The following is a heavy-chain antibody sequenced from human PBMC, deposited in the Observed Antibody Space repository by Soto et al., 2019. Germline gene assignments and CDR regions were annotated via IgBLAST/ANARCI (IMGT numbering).Heavy chain of an antibody. CDR2: ILVGSGNT. V-gene: IGHV1-58*01. D-gene: IGHD3-22*01. Sequence: SVKVSCKASGFTFTTSAVQWVRQTRGQRLEWIGWILVGSGNTNYAQKFHERVTITWDMSTTTAYMELTSLRSDDTAVYYCAAVPYYYDSSTYYFDYWGQGTLVTVSS. CDR3: AAVPYYYDSSTYYFDY. J-gene: IGHJ4*02. CDR1: GFTFTTSA.